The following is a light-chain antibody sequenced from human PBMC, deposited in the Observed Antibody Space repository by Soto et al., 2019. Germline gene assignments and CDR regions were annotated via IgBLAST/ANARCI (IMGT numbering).Light chain of an antibody. Sequence: ELVMTQSPAILSVSPGDRATLFCRASQSVRSNFLAWYQHKPGQAPRLLIHGASTRATGVPARFSGSASETEFTLTISSLQSEDFAVYYCQQYSAWPLTFGGGTKVEIK. CDR2: GAS. J-gene: IGKJ4*01. V-gene: IGKV3-15*01. CDR3: QQYSAWPLT. CDR1: QSVRSN.